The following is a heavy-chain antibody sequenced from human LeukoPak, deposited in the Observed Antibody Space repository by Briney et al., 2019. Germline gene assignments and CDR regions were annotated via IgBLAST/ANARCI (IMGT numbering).Heavy chain of an antibody. J-gene: IGHJ6*03. CDR2: ISSSSSYI. CDR3: ARENWSGHGPMDV. D-gene: IGHD3-3*01. Sequence: GGSLRLSCAASGFTFSSYSMNWVRQAPGKGLEWVSSISSSSSYIYYADSVKGRFTISRGNAKNSLYLQMNSLRAEDTAVYYCARENWSGHGPMDVWGKGTTVTVSS. V-gene: IGHV3-21*01. CDR1: GFTFSSYS.